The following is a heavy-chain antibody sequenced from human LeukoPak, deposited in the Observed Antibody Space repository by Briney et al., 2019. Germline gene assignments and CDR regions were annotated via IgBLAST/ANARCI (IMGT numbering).Heavy chain of an antibody. CDR2: ISWNSGSI. V-gene: IGHV3-9*01. CDR3: AKGLSSGWTGDSWFDP. D-gene: IGHD6-19*01. J-gene: IGHJ5*02. CDR1: GFTFDDYA. Sequence: PGGSLRLSCAASGFTFDDYAMHWVRQAPGKGLEWVSGISWNSGSIGYADSVKGRFTISRDNAKNSPYLQMNSLRAEDTALYYCAKGLSSGWTGDSWFDPWGQGTLVTVSS.